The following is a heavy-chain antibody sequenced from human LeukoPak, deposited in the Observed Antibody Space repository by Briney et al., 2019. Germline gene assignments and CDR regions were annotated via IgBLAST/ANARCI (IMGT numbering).Heavy chain of an antibody. CDR1: GFTFKNYD. CDR3: ARGQSFSADY. J-gene: IGHJ4*02. Sequence: GGSLRLSCAAPGFTFKNYDMSWVRQAAGKGLEWVSAISGTGGSTYYADSVKGRFTISRDNTKNTLYVQMNSLKAEDTAIYYCARGQSFSADYWGQGPLVTVSA. D-gene: IGHD3-16*02. V-gene: IGHV3-23*01. CDR2: ISGTGGST.